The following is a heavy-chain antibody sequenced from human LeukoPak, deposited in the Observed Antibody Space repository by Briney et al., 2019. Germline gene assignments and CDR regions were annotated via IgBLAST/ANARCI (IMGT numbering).Heavy chain of an antibody. D-gene: IGHD6-13*01. CDR3: ARIREAAAGTPIDY. Sequence: SGPALVKPTQTLTLTCNFSGFSLSTSGMCVSWIRQPPGKALEWLARIDWDDDKYYSTSLKTRLTISKDTSKNQVVLTMTNMDPVDTATYYCARIREAAAGTPIDYWGQGTLVTVSS. V-gene: IGHV2-70*11. J-gene: IGHJ4*02. CDR2: IDWDDDK. CDR1: GFSLSTSGMC.